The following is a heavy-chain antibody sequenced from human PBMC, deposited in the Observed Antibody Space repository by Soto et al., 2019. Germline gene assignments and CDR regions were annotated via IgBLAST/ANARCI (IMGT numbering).Heavy chain of an antibody. CDR1: GGSINSGGYY. J-gene: IGHJ4*02. Sequence: QVQLQESGPGLVKPSQTLSLICTVSGGSINSGGYYWNWIRQHPGKGLEWIGYIYYSGSTYYNPSPRSRATAAADTSENKSPLNLSSVTAAATAVYFCGRADRESGYSSSWVFDYWGQGTLVNVSS. CDR2: IYYSGST. D-gene: IGHD6-13*01. V-gene: IGHV4-31*03. CDR3: GRADRESGYSSSWVFDY.